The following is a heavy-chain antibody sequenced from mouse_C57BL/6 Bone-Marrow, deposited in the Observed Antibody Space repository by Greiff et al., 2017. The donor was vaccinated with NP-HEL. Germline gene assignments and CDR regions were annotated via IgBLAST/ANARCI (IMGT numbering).Heavy chain of an antibody. V-gene: IGHV14-4*01. CDR1: GFNIKDDY. J-gene: IGHJ2*01. CDR3: TTWDLDY. D-gene: IGHD4-1*01. CDR2: IDPENGDT. Sequence: VQLKQSGAELVRPGASVKLSCTASGFNIKDDYMHWVKQRPEQGLEWIGWIDPENGDTEYASKFQGKATITADTSSNTAYLQLSSLTSEDTAVYYCTTWDLDYWGQGTTLTVSS.